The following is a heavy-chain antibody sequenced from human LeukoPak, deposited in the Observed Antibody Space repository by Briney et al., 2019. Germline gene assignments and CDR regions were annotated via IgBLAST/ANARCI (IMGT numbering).Heavy chain of an antibody. CDR3: ASSEGLQRRPGS. D-gene: IGHD1-1*01. Sequence: GGSLRLPCAPSGFLFSNYGMHWAPQAPGKGLEGVAFIRYYGSNEYYADSVSGRFTFSRDSPKIPLYLQMNSLRAEDTTVYYCASSEGLQRRPGSWGQGTLVTVSS. J-gene: IGHJ4*02. V-gene: IGHV3-30*02. CDR1: GFLFSNYG. CDR2: IRYYGSNE.